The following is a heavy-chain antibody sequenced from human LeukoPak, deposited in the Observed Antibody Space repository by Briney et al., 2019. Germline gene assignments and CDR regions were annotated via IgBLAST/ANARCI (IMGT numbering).Heavy chain of an antibody. CDR1: GFSFQDYT. J-gene: IGHJ4*02. CDR2: ISWRGGTT. Sequence: GGSLRLSCAASGFSFQDYTMHWVRQPPGKGLEWVSQISWRGGTTYYAVSVKGRFTISRDNSRNSLYLQMNSLRTEDTALYYCAKERIGGSLDYWGQGTLLTVSS. V-gene: IGHV3-43*01. D-gene: IGHD3-10*01. CDR3: AKERIGGSLDY.